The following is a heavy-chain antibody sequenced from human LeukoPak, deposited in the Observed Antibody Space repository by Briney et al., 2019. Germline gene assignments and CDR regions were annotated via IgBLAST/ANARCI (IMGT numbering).Heavy chain of an antibody. D-gene: IGHD2-15*01. Sequence: ASVKVSCKASGGTFSSYSITWVRQAPGQGLEWMGGIIPVFGTPIYAQMFQGRVTITAEESTSTAYMELSSLRSEDTAVYYCARRGGYCSGGTCYHDYWGQGTLVTVPS. CDR3: ARRGGYCSGGTCYHDY. CDR1: GGTFSSYS. J-gene: IGHJ4*02. V-gene: IGHV1-69*13. CDR2: IIPVFGTP.